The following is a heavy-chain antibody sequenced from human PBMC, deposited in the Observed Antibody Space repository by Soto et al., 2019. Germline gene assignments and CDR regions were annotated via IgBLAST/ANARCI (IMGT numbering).Heavy chain of an antibody. CDR1: GFTFSSYA. CDR3: AKGIRPERKNYYYYYMDV. J-gene: IGHJ6*03. V-gene: IGHV3-23*01. CDR2: ISGSGGST. D-gene: IGHD2-21*01. Sequence: GGSLRLSCAASGFTFSSYAMSWVRQAPGKGLEWVSAISGSGGSTYYADSVKGRFTISRDNSKNTLYLQMNSLRAEDTAVYYCAKGIRPERKNYYYYYMDVWGKGTTVTVSS.